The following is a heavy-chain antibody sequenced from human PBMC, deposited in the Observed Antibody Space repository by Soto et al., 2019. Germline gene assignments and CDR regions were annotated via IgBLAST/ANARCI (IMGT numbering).Heavy chain of an antibody. CDR2: TYYRSMWSN. V-gene: IGHV6-1*01. J-gene: IGHJ6*02. CDR3: ARSYNRVMDV. CDR1: GDSVSSNSAA. D-gene: IGHD3-10*01. Sequence: PSQTLSLTCAISGDSVSSNSAAWHWIRQSPSRGLEWLGRTYYRSMWSNDYAVSVKSRIAINSDTSKNQFSLQLNSVTPEGTAVEDCARSYNRVMDVWGQGTTVTVSS.